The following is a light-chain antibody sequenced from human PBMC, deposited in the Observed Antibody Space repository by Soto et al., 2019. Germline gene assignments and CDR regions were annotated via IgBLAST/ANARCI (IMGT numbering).Light chain of an antibody. J-gene: IGKJ1*01. CDR2: SAS. V-gene: IGKV1-5*03. CDR1: QSISTW. CDR3: QQYNGYSWT. Sequence: DIQMTQSPSTLSASVGDRVTITCRASQSISTWLAWYQQKPGKAPKLLIYSASDLESGVPSRFSGSGFGTEFTLTITSLQPDDFATYYCQQYNGYSWTFGQGTKVDIK.